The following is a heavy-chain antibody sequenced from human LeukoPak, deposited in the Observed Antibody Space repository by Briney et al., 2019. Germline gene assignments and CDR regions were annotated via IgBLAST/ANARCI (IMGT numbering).Heavy chain of an antibody. V-gene: IGHV3-66*01. J-gene: IGHJ3*02. Sequence: GGSLRLSCVASGFPVSTKDMSWVRQAPGKGLEWISVIDTGGYTSYGNSVKGRFTISRDNSKNTLYPQVTSLRVEDTAVYYCRTWLGTFDIWGQGTTVTVSS. CDR1: GFPVSTKD. CDR2: IDTGGYT. CDR3: RTWLGTFDI. D-gene: IGHD5-12*01.